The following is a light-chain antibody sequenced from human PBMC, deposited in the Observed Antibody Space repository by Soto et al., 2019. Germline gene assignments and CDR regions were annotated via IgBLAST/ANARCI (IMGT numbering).Light chain of an antibody. J-gene: IGKJ1*01. V-gene: IGKV3-20*01. CDR3: QQYDNSPTK. CDR1: QHFRGDS. CDR2: AAS. Sequence: EIVLTQSPGTLSLSPGEGATLSSGASQHFRGDSLAWYLQTPGQPPRLLIYAASSRATGIPDRFSGSGSVTDFTLTISRXEPEDFAVYYCQQYDNSPTKFGQGTKVDIK.